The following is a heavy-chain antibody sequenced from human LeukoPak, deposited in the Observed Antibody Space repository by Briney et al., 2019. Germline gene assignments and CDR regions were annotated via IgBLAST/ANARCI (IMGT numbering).Heavy chain of an antibody. V-gene: IGHV3-53*01. CDR3: ARVGAAARGDY. Sequence: GGSLRLSCAASGFTFSSYGMRWVRQAPGKGLEWVSVFSSSGRTYYADSVKGRFTISRDNSKNTVDLQMNSLRGEDTALYYCARVGAAARGDYWGQGTLVTVSS. CDR2: FSSSGRT. D-gene: IGHD6-13*01. J-gene: IGHJ4*02. CDR1: GFTFSSYG.